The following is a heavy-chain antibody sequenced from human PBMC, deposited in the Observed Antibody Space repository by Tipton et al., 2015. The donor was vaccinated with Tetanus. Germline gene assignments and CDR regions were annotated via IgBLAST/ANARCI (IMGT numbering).Heavy chain of an antibody. V-gene: IGHV4-30-4*01. Sequence: TLSLTCSVSGDSINSGDYYWSWIRQPPGKGLEWIGYIYYSGSTYYNPSLKSRVTISIDTSKNQFSLNLNSVTAADSAVYYCARAGRFLVAATHFDFWGQGALVAVSS. CDR2: IYYSGST. D-gene: IGHD2-15*01. CDR3: ARAGRFLVAATHFDF. CDR1: GDSINSGDYY. J-gene: IGHJ4*02.